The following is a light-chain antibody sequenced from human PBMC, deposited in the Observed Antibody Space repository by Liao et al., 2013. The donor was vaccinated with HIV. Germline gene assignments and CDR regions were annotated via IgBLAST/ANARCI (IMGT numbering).Light chain of an antibody. Sequence: SYELTQPPSVSVSPGQTARITCSGDAFSRQYGYWYQQKPGQAPILVINKDSERPSGIPERFSGSRSGTTVTLTISGVQADDEADYYCQVWDSSLWVFGGGTKLTVL. V-gene: IGLV3-25*02. J-gene: IGLJ3*02. CDR2: KDS. CDR3: QVWDSSLWV. CDR1: AFSRQY.